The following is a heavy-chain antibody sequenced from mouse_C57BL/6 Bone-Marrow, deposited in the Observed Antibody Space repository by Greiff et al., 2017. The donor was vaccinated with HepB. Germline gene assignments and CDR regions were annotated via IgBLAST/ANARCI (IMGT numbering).Heavy chain of an antibody. CDR3: ARWLFDY. V-gene: IGHV1-55*01. Sequence: QVQLQQPGAELVKPGASVRMSCKASGYTFTSYWITWVKQRPGQVLEWIGDIYPGSGSTNYNEKFKSKATMTVDTSSSTAYMQLSSLTSEDSAVYYCARWLFDYWGQGTTLTVSS. J-gene: IGHJ2*01. CDR1: GYTFTSYW. CDR2: IYPGSGST. D-gene: IGHD2-2*01.